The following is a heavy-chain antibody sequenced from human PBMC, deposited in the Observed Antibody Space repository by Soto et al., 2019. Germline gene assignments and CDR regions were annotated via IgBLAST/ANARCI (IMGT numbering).Heavy chain of an antibody. CDR3: TGDIPETFGFDY. CDR2: ISPDGSRG. CDR1: GFTFSNNA. J-gene: IGHJ4*02. D-gene: IGHD2-21*01. V-gene: IGHV3-30-3*01. Sequence: GGSLRLSCAASGFTFSNNAMRWVRQAPGKGLEWVAFISPDGSRGYYADSVKGQFTISRDNSKNTLYLQMDTVRAEDTALYYCTGDIPETFGFDYWGQGTPVSVSS.